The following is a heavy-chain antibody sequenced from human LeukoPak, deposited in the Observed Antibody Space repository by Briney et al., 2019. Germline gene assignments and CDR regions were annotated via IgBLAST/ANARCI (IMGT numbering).Heavy chain of an antibody. Sequence: GESMRLSCSASGFAFSNYATHWVRQAPGKGLEYVAGINSNGGSTFYADSVKGRFTMSGDNSKNTLYLQMSSLRAEDTAVYYCVKGTSTKYYYFGMDVWGQGTTDTVSS. CDR1: GFAFSNYA. D-gene: IGHD2-2*01. CDR3: VKGTSTKYYYFGMDV. J-gene: IGHJ6*02. CDR2: INSNGGST. V-gene: IGHV3-64D*06.